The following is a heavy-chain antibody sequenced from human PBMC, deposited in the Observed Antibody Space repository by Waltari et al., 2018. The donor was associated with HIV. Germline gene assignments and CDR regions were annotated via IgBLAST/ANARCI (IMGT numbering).Heavy chain of an antibody. CDR2: IKEGGGEK. D-gene: IGHD3-10*01. V-gene: IGHV3-7*01. CDR3: ARGRTGSFIY. CDR1: GFTFSTSW. J-gene: IGHJ4*02. Sequence: EVQLVESGGDLAQPGGSLRLSCAASGFTFSTSWMIWVRQAPGKGLGWVAYIKEGGGEKQYVDSVKGRFTISRDDAENSLYLQMNSLRGDDTAIYYCARGRTGSFIYWGQGTLVTVSS.